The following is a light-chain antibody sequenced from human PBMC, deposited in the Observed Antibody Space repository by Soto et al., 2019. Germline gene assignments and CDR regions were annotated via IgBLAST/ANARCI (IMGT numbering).Light chain of an antibody. V-gene: IGKV1-5*03. J-gene: IGKJ3*01. CDR3: KQKISFRLT. Sequence: DIQMTQSPSTLSASVGDRVTITCRASQFMSVWLAWYQQKPGTAPKLLIYKASSLESGVPTRFSGSGSGTDFTPTTGSLRPKDSATNNGKQKISFRLTFAPGPKWISN. CDR1: QFMSVW. CDR2: KAS.